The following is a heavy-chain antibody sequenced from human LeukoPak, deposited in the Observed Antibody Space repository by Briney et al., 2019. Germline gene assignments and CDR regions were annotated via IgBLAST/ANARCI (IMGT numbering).Heavy chain of an antibody. D-gene: IGHD2-21*01. Sequence: GGSLRLSCAASGFTFSNYWMSWVRQAPGKGLEWVAYISSSTSNIFYADSVKGRFTISRDHAKDSVLLQMNSLRVEDTALYFCARDGVMAETPFYFDSWGQGALVTVSS. CDR1: GFTFSNYW. CDR3: ARDGVMAETPFYFDS. V-gene: IGHV3-48*01. CDR2: ISSSTSNI. J-gene: IGHJ4*02.